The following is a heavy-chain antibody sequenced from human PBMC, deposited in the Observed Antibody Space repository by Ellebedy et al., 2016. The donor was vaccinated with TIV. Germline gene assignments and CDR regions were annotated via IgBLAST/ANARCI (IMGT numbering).Heavy chain of an antibody. J-gene: IGHJ4*02. D-gene: IGHD6-19*01. CDR2: IYYSESP. Sequence: MPSETLSLTCTVSGASITIYYWGWIRQPPGKGLEWIGDIYYSESPNYNPSLESRVTVSLDTSKNQFSLNLNSVTAADTAVYFCARRAPGSGWYFFDYWGQGTLVTVSS. CDR3: ARRAPGSGWYFFDY. V-gene: IGHV4-59*08. CDR1: GASITIYY.